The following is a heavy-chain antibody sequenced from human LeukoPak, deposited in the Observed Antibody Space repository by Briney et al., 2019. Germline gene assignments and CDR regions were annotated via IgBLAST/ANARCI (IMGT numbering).Heavy chain of an antibody. D-gene: IGHD3-3*01. CDR2: IYYSGST. CDR3: ARERKTSIWSGYSLDAFDI. J-gene: IGHJ3*02. Sequence: SETLSLTCTVSGGSISSYYWSWIRQPPGKGLEWIGYIYYSGSTNYNPSLKSRVTISVDTSKNQFSLKLSSVTAADTAVYYCARERKTSIWSGYSLDAFDIWGQGTMVTVSS. CDR1: GGSISSYY. V-gene: IGHV4-59*01.